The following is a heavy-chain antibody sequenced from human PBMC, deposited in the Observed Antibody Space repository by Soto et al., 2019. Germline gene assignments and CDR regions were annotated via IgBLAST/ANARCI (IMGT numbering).Heavy chain of an antibody. Sequence: QVQLVQSGAEVKKPGASVKVSCKASGYTFISYDINWVRQATGQGLEWMGSLNPNSGNTVYAQKFQGRVTVIRSTSVARANMELSSLRSDDTAVYYCARGMSFRTSTSPALWSVSYYYEMDVCGEGTTVTVSS. J-gene: IGHJ6*02. CDR3: ARGMSFRTSTSPALWSVSYYYEMDV. V-gene: IGHV1-8*01. D-gene: IGHD2-2*01. CDR1: GYTFISYD. CDR2: LNPNSGNT.